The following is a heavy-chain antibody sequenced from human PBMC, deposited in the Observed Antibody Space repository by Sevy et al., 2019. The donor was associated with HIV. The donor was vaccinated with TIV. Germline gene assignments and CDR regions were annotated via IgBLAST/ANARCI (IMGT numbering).Heavy chain of an antibody. D-gene: IGHD1-26*01. CDR2: ISWNSGSI. CDR1: GFTFDDYA. CDR3: AKDMMSVGSYYYYYGMDV. J-gene: IGHJ6*02. Sequence: GGSQRLSCAASGFTFDDYAMHWVRQAPGKGLEWVSGISWNSGSIGYADSVKGRFTISRDNAKNSLYLQMNSLRAEDTALYYCAKDMMSVGSYYYYYGMDVWGQGTTVTVSS. V-gene: IGHV3-9*01.